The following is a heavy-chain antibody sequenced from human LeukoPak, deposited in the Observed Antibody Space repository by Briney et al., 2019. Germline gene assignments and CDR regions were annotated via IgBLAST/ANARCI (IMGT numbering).Heavy chain of an antibody. D-gene: IGHD3-22*01. CDR1: GGSFSGYY. J-gene: IGHJ5*02. CDR3: AAGTSYYYDSSGYFLHNWFDP. CDR2: INHSGST. Sequence: SETLSLTCAVYGGSFSGYYWSWIRQPPGKGLEWIGEINHSGSTNYNPSLKSRVTISVDTSKNQFSLKLSSVTAADTAVYYCAAGTSYYYDSSGYFLHNWFDPWGQGTLVTVSS. V-gene: IGHV4-34*01.